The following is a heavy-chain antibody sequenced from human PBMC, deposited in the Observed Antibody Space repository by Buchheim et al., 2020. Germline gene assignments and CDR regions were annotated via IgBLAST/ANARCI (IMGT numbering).Heavy chain of an antibody. Sequence: QLQLQESGPGLVKPSETLSLTCSVSGGSITSSSYYWGWIRQPPGTGLEWIGSIYSSGSTYYNPSLKSRVTISVDTSKKHFSLKLSSETAADTAVYYCARQGSLGAAMGPDFDYWGQGT. D-gene: IGHD5-18*01. V-gene: IGHV4-39*01. J-gene: IGHJ4*02. CDR3: ARQGSLGAAMGPDFDY. CDR2: IYSSGST. CDR1: GGSITSSSYY.